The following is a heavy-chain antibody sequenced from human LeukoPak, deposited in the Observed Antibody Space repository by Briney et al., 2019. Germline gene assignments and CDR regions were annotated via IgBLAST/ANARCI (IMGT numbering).Heavy chain of an antibody. CDR2: INTDTGNP. CDR1: GYTFTSYA. CDR3: ARGIAAAGTSGWFDP. J-gene: IGHJ5*02. D-gene: IGHD6-13*01. Sequence: ASVKVSCKASGYTFTSYAMNWVRQAPGQGLEWMGWINTDTGNPTYAQGFTGRFVFSLDTSVSTAYLQISSLKAEDTAVYYCARGIAAAGTSGWFDPWGQGTLVTVSS. V-gene: IGHV7-4-1*02.